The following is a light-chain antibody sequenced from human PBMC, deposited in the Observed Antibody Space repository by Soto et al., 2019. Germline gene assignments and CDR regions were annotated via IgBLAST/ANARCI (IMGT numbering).Light chain of an antibody. CDR3: QQYGTSEII. V-gene: IGKV3-20*01. CDR2: DTS. CDR1: QLPINSH. J-gene: IGKJ5*01. Sequence: EIVLTQSPGTLSLSPGERATLSFRAGQLPINSHVAWYLLKPGQAPRLLIFDTSSRATGIPDRFSGSVSGTDFTLTISRLEPEDFAVFYCQQYGTSEIIFGQGTRLEI.